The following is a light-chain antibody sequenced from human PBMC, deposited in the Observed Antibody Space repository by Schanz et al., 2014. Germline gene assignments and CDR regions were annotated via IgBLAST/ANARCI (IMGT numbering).Light chain of an antibody. V-gene: IGKV1-9*01. Sequence: IQLTQSPSSLSASVRARVTITCRASQDISSYLGWYQQKPGKAPKLLIYATSTLQTGVPSRFSGSGFGTDFTLTINSLQPEDFATYYCQQLHTYPPTFGGLTKVE. CDR3: QQLHTYPPT. CDR2: ATS. J-gene: IGKJ4*01. CDR1: QDISSY.